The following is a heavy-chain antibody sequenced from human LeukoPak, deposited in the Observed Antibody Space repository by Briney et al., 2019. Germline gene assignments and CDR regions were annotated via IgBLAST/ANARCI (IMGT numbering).Heavy chain of an antibody. CDR2: ISSNGGNT. J-gene: IGHJ3*01. D-gene: IGHD3-22*01. Sequence: GGSLRLSCSASGFTFSFYAMGWVRQAPGKGLEYVSAISSNGGNTYYADSVKGRFTISRDNSKNTLYLQMNSLRADDTAVYYCVKGFPHYYDSSGFGASDDWGQGTIVTVSS. V-gene: IGHV3-64D*09. CDR1: GFTFSFYA. CDR3: VKGFPHYYDSSGFGASDD.